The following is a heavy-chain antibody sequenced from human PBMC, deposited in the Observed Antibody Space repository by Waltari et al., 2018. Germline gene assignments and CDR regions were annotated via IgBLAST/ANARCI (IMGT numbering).Heavy chain of an antibody. J-gene: IGHJ4*02. CDR1: GISFSSFW. Sequence: EVQLVESGGGLVQPGGSLRLSCAASGISFSSFWMTWVRQAPGKGLEWVANRKQDGSEEYDVDSVKGRFTISKDNAKNSLYLQMNSLRAEDTAVYFCARERRGQSGWYYFDFWGQGSLVTVSS. D-gene: IGHD6-19*01. CDR2: RKQDGSEE. CDR3: ARERRGQSGWYYFDF. V-gene: IGHV3-7*01.